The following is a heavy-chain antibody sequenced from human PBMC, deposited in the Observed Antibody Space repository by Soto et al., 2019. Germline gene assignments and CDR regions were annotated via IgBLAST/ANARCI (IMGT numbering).Heavy chain of an antibody. Sequence: GGSLRLSCAASGFIFDDYAMHWVRQAPGKGLEWVSGISGTSGSIGYADSVQGRFTISRDNAKNSLFLQMNSLRVEDTALYYCAKDVENQIRLDYWGQGTLVTVSS. J-gene: IGHJ4*02. V-gene: IGHV3-9*01. CDR1: GFIFDDYA. D-gene: IGHD3-16*01. CDR2: ISGTSGSI. CDR3: AKDVENQIRLDY.